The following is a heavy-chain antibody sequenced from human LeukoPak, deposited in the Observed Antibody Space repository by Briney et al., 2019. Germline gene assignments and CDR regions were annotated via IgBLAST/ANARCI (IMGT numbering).Heavy chain of an antibody. Sequence: GESLKISCKGSGYSFNNYWIAWVRQMPGKGLEWMGIMYLGDSDTRYSPSLQGQVTISVDKSISTAYLQWSSLKASDTAMYYCAGGYYDSSGYHYDGFDIWGQGTMVTVSS. CDR2: MYLGDSDT. V-gene: IGHV5-51*01. J-gene: IGHJ3*02. CDR1: GYSFNNYW. CDR3: AGGYYDSSGYHYDGFDI. D-gene: IGHD3-22*01.